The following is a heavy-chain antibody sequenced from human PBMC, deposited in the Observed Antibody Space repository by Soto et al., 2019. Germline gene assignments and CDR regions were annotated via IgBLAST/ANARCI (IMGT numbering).Heavy chain of an antibody. CDR1: GFTFSSYW. J-gene: IGHJ4*02. CDR2: IKQDGSEK. CDR3: VRARDFWSGHYTGYDFDY. V-gene: IGHV3-7*01. D-gene: IGHD3-3*01. Sequence: PGGSLRLSRAASGFTFSSYWMSWVRQAPGKGLECVANIKQDGSEKYFVDSVKGRFTISRDNAKDSLYLQMNSLRAEDTAVYYCVRARDFWSGHYTGYDFDYWGQGILVTVSS.